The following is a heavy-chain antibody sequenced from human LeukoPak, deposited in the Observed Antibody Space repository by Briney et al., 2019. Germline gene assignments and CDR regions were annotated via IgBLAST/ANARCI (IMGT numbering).Heavy chain of an antibody. V-gene: IGHV1-18*01. CDR3: ARSAGFHDY. CDR1: GYTFTSYG. CDR2: ISAYNGNT. Sequence: ASVKVSCKASGYTFTSYGISWVRQAPGQGLEWMGWISAYNGNTNYAQKFQGRVTMTRDTSISTAYMELSRLRSDDTAVYYCARSAGFHDYWGQGTLVTVSS. D-gene: IGHD1-14*01. J-gene: IGHJ4*02.